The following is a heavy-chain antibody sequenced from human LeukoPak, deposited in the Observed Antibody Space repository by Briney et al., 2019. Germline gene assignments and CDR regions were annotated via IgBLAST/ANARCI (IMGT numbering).Heavy chain of an antibody. Sequence: GASVKVSCKASGYTFTSYYMHWVRQAPGQGLEWMGGIIPIFGTANYAQKFQGRVTITADESTSTAYMELSSLRSEDTAVYYCARAILDSSGYYYFDYWGQGTLVTVSS. D-gene: IGHD3-22*01. CDR2: IIPIFGTA. V-gene: IGHV1-69*13. CDR3: ARAILDSSGYYYFDY. J-gene: IGHJ4*02. CDR1: GYTFTSYY.